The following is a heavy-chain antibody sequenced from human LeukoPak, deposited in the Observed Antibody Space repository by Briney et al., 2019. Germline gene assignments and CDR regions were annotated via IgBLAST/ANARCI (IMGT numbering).Heavy chain of an antibody. CDR3: ARGLVGYDFWSGYFGTTFDY. Sequence: SETLSPTCAVYGGSFSGYYWSWIRQPPGKGLEWIGEINHSGSTNYNPSLKSRVTISVDTSKNQFSLKLSSVTAADTAVYYCARGLVGYDFWSGYFGTTFDYWGQGTLVTVSS. CDR1: GGSFSGYY. V-gene: IGHV4-34*01. CDR2: INHSGST. J-gene: IGHJ4*02. D-gene: IGHD3-3*01.